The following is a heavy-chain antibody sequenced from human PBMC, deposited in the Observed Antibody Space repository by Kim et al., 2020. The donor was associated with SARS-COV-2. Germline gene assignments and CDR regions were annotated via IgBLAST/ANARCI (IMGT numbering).Heavy chain of an antibody. Sequence: KSRITISVDTSKNQFSLKLSSVTAADTAVYYCARDYSSSRSIGYYYGMDVWGQGTTVTVSS. D-gene: IGHD6-6*01. CDR3: ARDYSSSRSIGYYYGMDV. V-gene: IGHV4-59*01. J-gene: IGHJ6*02.